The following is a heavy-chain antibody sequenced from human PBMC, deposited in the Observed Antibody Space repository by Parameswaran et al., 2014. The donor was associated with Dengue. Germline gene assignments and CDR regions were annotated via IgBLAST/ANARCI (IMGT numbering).Heavy chain of an antibody. D-gene: IGHD5-18*01. J-gene: IGHJ4*02. V-gene: IGHV5-51*01. CDR2: IYPGDSDT. CDR3: ARRMVRYSYGFIPDY. Sequence: VRQMPGKGLEWMGIIYPGDSDTRYSPSFQGQVTISADKSISTAYLQWSSLKASDTAMYYCARRMVRYSYGFIPDYWGQGTLVTVSS.